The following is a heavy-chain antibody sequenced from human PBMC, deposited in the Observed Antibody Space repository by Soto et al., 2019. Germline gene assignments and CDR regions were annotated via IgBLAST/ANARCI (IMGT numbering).Heavy chain of an antibody. Sequence: QVQLVESGGGVVQSGRSLRLSCVASGFTFRTFGMQWVRQVPGKGLEWVAVVSHDGIIQHYADSLKGRFSISRDNFKNTVYLQMYRLRPDDKAVYYCAKEGTPYTSSHLDNWGKGTLVTVSS. D-gene: IGHD6-19*01. J-gene: IGHJ4*02. CDR3: AKEGTPYTSSHLDN. V-gene: IGHV3-30*18. CDR1: GFTFRTFG. CDR2: VSHDGIIQ.